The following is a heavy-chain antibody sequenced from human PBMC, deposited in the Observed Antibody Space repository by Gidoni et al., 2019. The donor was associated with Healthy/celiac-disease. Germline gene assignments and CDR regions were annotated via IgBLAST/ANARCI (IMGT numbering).Heavy chain of an antibody. Sequence: QVQLVEAGGGVVQPGRALRRYGAAAGVTFSSYAMHWVRQAPGKGLGWVAVISYDGSHQYYADSVKGRFTISRDNSKNTLYLQMNSLRAEDTAVYYCARVDTAMVVFDYWGQGTLVTVSS. V-gene: IGHV3-30-3*01. CDR3: ARVDTAMVVFDY. CDR2: ISYDGSHQ. CDR1: GVTFSSYA. J-gene: IGHJ4*02. D-gene: IGHD5-18*01.